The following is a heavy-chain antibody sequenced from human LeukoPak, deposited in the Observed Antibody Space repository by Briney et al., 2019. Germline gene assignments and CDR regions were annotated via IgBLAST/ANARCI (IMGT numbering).Heavy chain of an antibody. Sequence: GASLQISCKGSGSTFSSYWIGWARQLPGKGLEGMGIIYPGDSDTRYSPSLQGQLTISVDTSTGPAYLQWSSLKASDPAIYYCAKQIDFRPAYWGQATLVTVSS. D-gene: IGHD3/OR15-3a*01. CDR3: AKQIDFRPAY. J-gene: IGHJ4*02. V-gene: IGHV5-51*01. CDR2: IYPGDSDT. CDR1: GSTFSSYW.